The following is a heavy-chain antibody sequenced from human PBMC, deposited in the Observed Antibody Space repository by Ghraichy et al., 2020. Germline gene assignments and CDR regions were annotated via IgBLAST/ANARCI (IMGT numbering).Heavy chain of an antibody. CDR1: GFTFSSYW. CDR2: INSDGSST. D-gene: IGHD1-26*01. CDR3: ARSGVIRSYLGLVY. V-gene: IGHV3-74*01. J-gene: IGHJ4*02. Sequence: GGSLRLSCAASGFTFSSYWMHWVRQAPGKGLVWVSRINSDGSSTSYADSVKGRFTISRDNAKNTLYLQMNSLRAEDTAVYYCARSGVIRSYLGLVYWGQGTLVTVSS.